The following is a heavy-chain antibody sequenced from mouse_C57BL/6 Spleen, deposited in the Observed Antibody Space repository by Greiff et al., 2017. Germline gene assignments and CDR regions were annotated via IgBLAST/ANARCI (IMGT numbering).Heavy chain of an antibody. V-gene: IGHV5-9-1*02. CDR1: GFTFSSYA. Sequence: EVQGVESGEGLVKPGGSLKLSCAASGFTFSSYAMSWVRQTPEKRLEWVAYISSGGDYIYYADTVKGRFTISRDNARNTLYLQMSSLKSEDTAMYYCTREDGNYVWYFDVWGTGTTVTVSS. D-gene: IGHD2-1*01. J-gene: IGHJ1*03. CDR3: TREDGNYVWYFDV. CDR2: ISSGGDYI.